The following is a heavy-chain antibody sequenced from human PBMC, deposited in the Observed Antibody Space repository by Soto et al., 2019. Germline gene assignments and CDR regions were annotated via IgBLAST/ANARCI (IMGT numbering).Heavy chain of an antibody. V-gene: IGHV4-30-2*01. CDR1: GGSISSGGYS. J-gene: IGHJ4*02. CDR3: ARSSGWYGEFDY. Sequence: QLQLQESGSGLAKPSQTLSLTCAVSGGSISSGGYSWSWIRQPPGKGLELIGYIYHSGSTYYNPSLKSRVTISLDRSKNQFSLKLSSVTAADTAVYYCARSSGWYGEFDYWGQGTLVTVSS. CDR2: IYHSGST. D-gene: IGHD6-19*01.